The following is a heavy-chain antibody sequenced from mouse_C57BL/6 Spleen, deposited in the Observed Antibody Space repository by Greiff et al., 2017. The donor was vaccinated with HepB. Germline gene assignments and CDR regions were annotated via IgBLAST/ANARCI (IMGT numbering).Heavy chain of an antibody. CDR1: GFTFSDYY. V-gene: IGHV5-16*01. J-gene: IGHJ2*01. Sequence: EVNVVESEGGLVQPGSSMKLSCTASGFTFSDYYMAWVRQVPEKGLEWVANINYDGSSTYYLDSLKSRFIISRDNAKNILYLQMSSLKSEDTATYYCARETLGYFDYWGQGTTLTVSS. D-gene: IGHD2-10*02. CDR3: ARETLGYFDY. CDR2: INYDGSST.